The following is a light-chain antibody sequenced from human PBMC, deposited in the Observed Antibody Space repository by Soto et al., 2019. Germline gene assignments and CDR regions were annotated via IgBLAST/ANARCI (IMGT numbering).Light chain of an antibody. CDR2: INNDGSH. V-gene: IGLV4-69*02. CDR1: SGHNSYA. Sequence: QAVLTQSPSASASLGASVKLTCTLISGHNSYAIAWHQQQPEKGPRYVMKINNDGSHIKGDGIPDRFSGSSSGAERYLTISSLQSEDEADYYCQTWGTGPWVFGGGTKRTVL. CDR3: QTWGTGPWV. J-gene: IGLJ3*02.